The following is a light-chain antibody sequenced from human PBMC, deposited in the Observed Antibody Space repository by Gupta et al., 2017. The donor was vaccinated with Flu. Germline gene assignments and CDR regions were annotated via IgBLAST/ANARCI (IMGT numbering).Light chain of an antibody. CDR3: MQALQTSWT. CDR1: QSLLHSNGYNY. V-gene: IGKV2-28*01. Sequence: DSVMTDSPLSPPVTSGEPAPISCRSSQSLLHSNGYNYLDWYLQKPGQSPQLLIYLGSNRASGVPDRFSGSGSGTDFTLKISRVEAEDVGVYYCMQALQTSWTFGQGTKVDIK. CDR2: LGS. J-gene: IGKJ1*01.